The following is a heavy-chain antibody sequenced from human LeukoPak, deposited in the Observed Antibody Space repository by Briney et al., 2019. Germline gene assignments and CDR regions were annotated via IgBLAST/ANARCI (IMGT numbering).Heavy chain of an antibody. V-gene: IGHV3-9*01. D-gene: IGHD6-19*01. J-gene: IGHJ4*02. CDR1: GFTFDDYA. CDR3: AKDMGGIAVAGTQVDY. CDR2: ISWNSGSI. Sequence: GRSLRLSCAASGFTFDDYAMHWVRQAPGKGLEWVSGISWNSGSIGYADSVKGRFTISRDNAKNSLYLQMNSLRAEDTALYYCAKDMGGIAVAGTQVDYWGQGTLVTVSS.